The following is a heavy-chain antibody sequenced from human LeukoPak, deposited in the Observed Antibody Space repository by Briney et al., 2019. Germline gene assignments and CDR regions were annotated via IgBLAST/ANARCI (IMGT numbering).Heavy chain of an antibody. Sequence: GGSLRLSCAASGFTFDDYTMHWVRQAPGKGLEWVSLISWDDGSTYYADSVRGRFTISRDNSKNSLYLQMNSLRTEDTALYYCARGSSAVAGLFDYWGQGTLVTVSS. CDR2: ISWDDGST. V-gene: IGHV3-43*01. CDR3: ARGSSAVAGLFDY. J-gene: IGHJ4*02. D-gene: IGHD6-19*01. CDR1: GFTFDDYT.